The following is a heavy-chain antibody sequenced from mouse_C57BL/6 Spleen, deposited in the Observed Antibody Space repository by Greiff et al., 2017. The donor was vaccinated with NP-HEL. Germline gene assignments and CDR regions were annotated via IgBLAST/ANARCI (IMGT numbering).Heavy chain of an antibody. D-gene: IGHD1-1*01. CDR3: AREGLTTVVEGWFAY. CDR1: GYTLTSYW. J-gene: IGHJ3*01. CDR2: IHPNSGST. V-gene: IGHV1-64*01. Sequence: QVQLQQPGAELVKPGASVKLSCKASGYTLTSYWMHWVKQRPGQGLEWIGMIHPNSGSTNYNEKFKSKATLTVDKSSSTAYMQLSSLTSEDSAVYYCAREGLTTVVEGWFAYWGQGTLVTVSA.